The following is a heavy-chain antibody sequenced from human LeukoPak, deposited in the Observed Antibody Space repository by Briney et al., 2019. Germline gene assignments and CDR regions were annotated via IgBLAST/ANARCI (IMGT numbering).Heavy chain of an antibody. CDR3: ARVFYYDSSGGDDY. CDR2: IYSGGST. D-gene: IGHD3-22*01. Sequence: GGSLRLSCAASGFTFSSYSMNLVRQAPGKGLEWVSIIYSGGSTYYADSVKGRFTISRDNSKNTLYLQMNSLRAEDTAVYYCARVFYYDSSGGDDYWGQGTLVTVSS. J-gene: IGHJ4*02. V-gene: IGHV3-66*01. CDR1: GFTFSSYS.